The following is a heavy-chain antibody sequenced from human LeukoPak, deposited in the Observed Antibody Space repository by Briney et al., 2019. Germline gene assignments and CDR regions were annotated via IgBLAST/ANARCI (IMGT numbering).Heavy chain of an antibody. J-gene: IGHJ3*02. CDR3: ARDLEENDYGVRDI. V-gene: IGHV4-59*12. Sequence: PSETLSLTCTVSGGSISSYYWNWIWQPPGKGLEWIGYIYYSGSTNYNPSLKSRVTISLDTSKNQISLKLSSVTAADTAVYYCARDLEENDYGVRDIWGQGTMVTVSS. CDR2: IYYSGST. CDR1: GGSISSYY. D-gene: IGHD4-17*01.